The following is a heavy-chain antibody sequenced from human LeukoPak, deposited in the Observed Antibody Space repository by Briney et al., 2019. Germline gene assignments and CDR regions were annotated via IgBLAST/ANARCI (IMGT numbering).Heavy chain of an antibody. Sequence: PSETLSLTCTVSGGSISSSSYYWGWIRQPPGKGLEWIGSIYYSGSTYYNPSLKSRVTIPVDTSKNQFSLKLSSVTAADTAVYYCARHAPANSHSYYYDSSGYNPAFDIWGQGTMVTVSS. D-gene: IGHD3-22*01. CDR1: GGSISSSSYY. CDR2: IYYSGST. CDR3: ARHAPANSHSYYYDSSGYNPAFDI. J-gene: IGHJ3*02. V-gene: IGHV4-39*01.